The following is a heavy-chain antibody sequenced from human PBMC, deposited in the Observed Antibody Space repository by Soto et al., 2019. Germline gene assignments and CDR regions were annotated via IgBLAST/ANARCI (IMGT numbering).Heavy chain of an antibody. Sequence: QVHLVESGGGVVQSGRSVRLSCAASGFTFRRYGMHWVRQAPGRGLEWVAVIWHDGTTENYVHSVKGRFTISRDNSKNTVSLPMNSLRAEDTAVYHCARDVRRDNDFWTGIYYAMDVWGQGTTVTVSS. V-gene: IGHV3-33*01. J-gene: IGHJ6*02. CDR1: GFTFRRYG. D-gene: IGHD3-3*01. CDR3: ARDVRRDNDFWTGIYYAMDV. CDR2: IWHDGTTE.